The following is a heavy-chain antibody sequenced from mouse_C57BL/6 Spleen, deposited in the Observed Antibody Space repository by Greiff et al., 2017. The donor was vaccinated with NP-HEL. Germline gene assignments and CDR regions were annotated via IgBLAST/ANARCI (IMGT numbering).Heavy chain of an antibody. D-gene: IGHD2-4*01. Sequence: EVQVVESGGGLVQPGGSLSLSCAASGFTFTDYYMSWVRQPPGKALEWLGFIRNKANGYTTEYSASVKGRFTISRDNSQSILYLQMNALRAEDSATYYCARYMIYYESMDYWGQGTSVTVSS. CDR3: ARYMIYYESMDY. CDR1: GFTFTDYY. J-gene: IGHJ4*01. V-gene: IGHV7-3*01. CDR2: IRNKANGYTT.